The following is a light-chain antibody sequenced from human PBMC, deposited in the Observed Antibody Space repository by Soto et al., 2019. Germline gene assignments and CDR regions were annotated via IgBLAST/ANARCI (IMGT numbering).Light chain of an antibody. V-gene: IGKV1-39*01. CDR1: QSISSY. CDR2: AAS. Sequence: DIQMTPSLSSLSASVGDIITITFRASQSISSYLNWYQQKPGKAPKLLIYAASSLQSGVPSRFSGSGSGTDFTLTISSLQPENFATYYCQQSYSTPITFGQGTRLEI. J-gene: IGKJ5*01. CDR3: QQSYSTPIT.